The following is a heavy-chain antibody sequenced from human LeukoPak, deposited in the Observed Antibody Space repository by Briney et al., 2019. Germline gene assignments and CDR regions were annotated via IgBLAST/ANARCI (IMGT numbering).Heavy chain of an antibody. CDR1: GFTFSSYS. J-gene: IGHJ3*02. D-gene: IGHD4-23*01. V-gene: IGHV3-48*01. CDR2: ISSSSSTI. CDR3: AKDMALGGRTRYGGNPLGAFDI. Sequence: GGALRLSCAASGFTFSSYSMNWVRQAPGRGLEWVSYISSSSSTIYYADSVKGRFTISRDNAKNSLYLQMNSLRAEDTAVYYCAKDMALGGRTRYGGNPLGAFDIWGQGTMVTVSS.